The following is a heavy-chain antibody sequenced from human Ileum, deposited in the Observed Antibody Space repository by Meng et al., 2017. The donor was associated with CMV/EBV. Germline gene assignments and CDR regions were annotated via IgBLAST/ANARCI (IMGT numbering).Heavy chain of an antibody. CDR2: ISVSGNT. D-gene: IGHD1-1*01. V-gene: IGHV3-53*01. CDR3: VRGNHWNPGGLDA. Sequence: LRLSCAASGFTGNYMSWVRQAPGKGLEWVSLISVSGNTYYSDSVKGRFTISRDNSKNTLCLRMDSLRVEDTAVYYCVRGNHWNPGGLDAWGQGTTVTVSS. J-gene: IGHJ6*02. CDR1: GFTGNY.